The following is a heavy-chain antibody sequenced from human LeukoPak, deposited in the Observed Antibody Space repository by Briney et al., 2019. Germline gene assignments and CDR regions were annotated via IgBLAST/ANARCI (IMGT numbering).Heavy chain of an antibody. Sequence: GGSLRLSCAASGFTFSGSAMHWARQAPGKGLEYVSSLSGIGDSTYYADSVKGRFTISRDNPKSTLYLQMSSLRAEDTAVYYCVKSDNIVRATCFDYWGQGTLVTVSS. J-gene: IGHJ4*02. CDR1: GFTFSGSA. CDR3: VKSDNIVRATCFDY. D-gene: IGHD1-26*01. V-gene: IGHV3-64D*09. CDR2: LSGIGDST.